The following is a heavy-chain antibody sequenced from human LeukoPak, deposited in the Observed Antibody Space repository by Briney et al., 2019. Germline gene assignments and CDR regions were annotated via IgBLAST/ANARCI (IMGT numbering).Heavy chain of an antibody. CDR2: IYYSGST. CDR1: GGSISSYY. J-gene: IGHJ3*02. D-gene: IGHD5-24*01. Sequence: SETLSLTCTVSGGSISSYYWSWIRQPPGKGLEWIGYIYYSGSTNYNPSLKSRVTISVDTSKNQFSLKLSSVTAAVTAVYYCARDFDGFRAAFDIWGQGTMVTVSS. CDR3: ARDFDGFRAAFDI. V-gene: IGHV4-59*01.